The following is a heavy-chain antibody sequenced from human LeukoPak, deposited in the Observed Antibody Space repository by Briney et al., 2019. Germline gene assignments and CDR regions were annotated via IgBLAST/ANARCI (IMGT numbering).Heavy chain of an antibody. J-gene: IGHJ4*02. Sequence: PGGSLRLSCAASGFTFSSYSMTWVRQAPGKGLEWVSYISSSSSTIYYADSVKGRFTISRDNATNSLYLQMNSLRAEDTAVYYSARDLYYSSSSGSVDWGQGTLVTVSS. CDR3: ARDLYYSSSSGSVD. CDR1: GFTFSSYS. V-gene: IGHV3-48*01. D-gene: IGHD6-6*01. CDR2: ISSSSSTI.